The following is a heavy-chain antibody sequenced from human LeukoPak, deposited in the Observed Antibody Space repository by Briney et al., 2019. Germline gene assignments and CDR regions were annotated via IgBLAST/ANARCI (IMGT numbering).Heavy chain of an antibody. D-gene: IGHD3-22*01. J-gene: IGHJ4*02. Sequence: GASVKVSCKASGYTFTDYYVHWVRQAPGQGLEWMGWINPSNGVTNYAQKFQGRVTMTRDTSISTAYMELSSLRSDDTAVYYCARDRAYYDASGYYLGYWGQGTLVTVSS. V-gene: IGHV1-2*02. CDR3: ARDRAYYDASGYYLGY. CDR1: GYTFTDYY. CDR2: INPSNGVT.